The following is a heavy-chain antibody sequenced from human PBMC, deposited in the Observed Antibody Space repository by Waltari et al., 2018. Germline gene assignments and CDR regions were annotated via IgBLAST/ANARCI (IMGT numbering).Heavy chain of an antibody. Sequence: QVQLQESGPGLVKPSQTLSLTCTVSGGSISSGSYYWSWIRQPAGKGLEWIGYIYTSGSTNYNPSLKSRVTISVDTSKNQFSLKLSSVTAADTAVYYCARVRSSWYGDAFDIWGQGTMVTVSS. CDR1: GGSISSGSYY. J-gene: IGHJ3*02. CDR3: ARVRSSWYGDAFDI. V-gene: IGHV4-61*09. D-gene: IGHD6-13*01. CDR2: IYTSGST.